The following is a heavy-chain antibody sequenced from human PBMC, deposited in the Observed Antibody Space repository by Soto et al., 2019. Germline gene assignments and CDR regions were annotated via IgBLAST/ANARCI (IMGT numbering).Heavy chain of an antibody. CDR1: GFTFNAYA. Sequence: GGSLRLSCAASGFTFNAYAMSWVRQAPGKGLEWVSALSLSGDVTYYADSVKGRFTISRDNSKNTLYLQMNSLRAEDTAVYYCAKDMEDYDILTGYYPFDYWGQGTLVTVSS. CDR2: LSLSGDVT. D-gene: IGHD3-9*01. V-gene: IGHV3-23*01. J-gene: IGHJ4*02. CDR3: AKDMEDYDILTGYYPFDY.